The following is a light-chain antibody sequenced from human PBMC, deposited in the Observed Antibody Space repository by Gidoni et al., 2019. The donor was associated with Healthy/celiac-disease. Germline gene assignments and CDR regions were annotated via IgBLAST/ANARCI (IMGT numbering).Light chain of an antibody. J-gene: IGLJ3*02. CDR3: SSYTSSSAWV. V-gene: IGLV2-14*01. Sequence: QSALTQPASVSGYPGQSITISCTGTSSDVGGYNYVSWYQPHPGKAPKLMIYEVSNRPSGVSNRFSGSKSGNTGSLTISGLQAEDEADYYCSSYTSSSAWVFGGGTKRTVL. CDR1: SSDVGGYNY. CDR2: EVS.